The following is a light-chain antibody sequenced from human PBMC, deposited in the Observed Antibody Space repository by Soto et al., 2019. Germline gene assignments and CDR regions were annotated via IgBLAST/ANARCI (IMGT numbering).Light chain of an antibody. CDR2: AVT. V-gene: IGLV2-8*01. CDR1: SSDVGGYNY. J-gene: IGLJ1*01. CDR3: SSHAGNNNYV. Sequence: QSVLTQPRSVSGSPGQSVTISCTGTSSDVGGYNYVSWYQQHPGKAPKLMIYAVTERPSGVPDRFSGSKSGNTASLTVSGLQTEDEADYYCSSHAGNNNYVFGTGTKLTVL.